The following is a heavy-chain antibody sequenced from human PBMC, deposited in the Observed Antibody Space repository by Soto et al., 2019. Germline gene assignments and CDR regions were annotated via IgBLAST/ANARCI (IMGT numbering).Heavy chain of an antibody. CDR3: ARAMVRVVLKIRHSYYDIVS. J-gene: IGHJ6*02. CDR2: INPNSGGT. V-gene: IGHV1-2*04. Sequence: ASVKVSCKASGYTFTGYYMHWVRQAPGQGLEWMGWINPNSGGTNYAQKFQGWVTMTRDTSISTAYMELSRLRSDDTAVYYCARAMVRVVLKIRHSYYDIVSWGQGTTVTV. D-gene: IGHD3-10*01. CDR1: GYTFTGYY.